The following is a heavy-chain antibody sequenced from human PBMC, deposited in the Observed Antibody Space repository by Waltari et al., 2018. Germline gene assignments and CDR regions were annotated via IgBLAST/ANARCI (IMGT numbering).Heavy chain of an antibody. Sequence: EVQLVESGGGLIQPGGSLRLSYAASGFTVSTTYGVWVRQAPGKGLEWVSTIYYNERTDYADSVKGRFTISRDTAKNTLFLQMNSLRADDTAVYYCATRVVVPGVPGMADYWGQGTLVTVSS. J-gene: IGHJ4*02. CDR1: GFTVSTTY. CDR2: IYYNERT. V-gene: IGHV3-53*01. CDR3: ATRVVVPGVPGMADY. D-gene: IGHD2-2*01.